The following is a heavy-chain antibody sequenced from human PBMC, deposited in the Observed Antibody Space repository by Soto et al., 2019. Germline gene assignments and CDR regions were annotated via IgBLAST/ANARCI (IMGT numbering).Heavy chain of an antibody. CDR1: GGSFSGYY. CDR2: IYYSGST. D-gene: IGHD2-21*02. CDR3: AAVDDFPS. J-gene: IGHJ5*01. V-gene: IGHV4-59*08. Sequence: SETLSLTCAVYGGSFSGYYWSWIRQPPGKGLEWIGYIYYSGSTNYNPSLKSRVTISVDTSKNQFSLKLSSVTAADTAVYYCAAVDDFPSWGHGIRVNVSS.